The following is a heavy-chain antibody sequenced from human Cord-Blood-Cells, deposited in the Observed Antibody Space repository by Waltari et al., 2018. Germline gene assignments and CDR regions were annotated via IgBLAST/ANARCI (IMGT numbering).Heavy chain of an antibody. CDR3: ARDRGYCSSTSCYWYFDL. Sequence: QVQLVESGGGVVQPGRSLRLSCAASGFTLSSYGLHWVRQAPGKGLEWVAVIWYDGSNTYYADSVKGRFTISRDNSKNTLYLQMNSLRAEDTAVYYCARDRGYCSSTSCYWYFDLWGRGTLVTVSS. CDR2: IWYDGSNT. J-gene: IGHJ2*01. CDR1: GFTLSSYG. D-gene: IGHD2-2*01. V-gene: IGHV3-33*01.